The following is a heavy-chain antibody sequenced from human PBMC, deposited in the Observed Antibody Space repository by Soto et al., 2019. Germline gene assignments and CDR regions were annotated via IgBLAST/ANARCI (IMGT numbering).Heavy chain of an antibody. CDR2: ISYDGSNK. J-gene: IGHJ6*02. CDR1: GFTFSSYA. CDR3: ARAIVPYYYYYGMDV. Sequence: QVQLVESGGGVVQPGRSLRLSCAASGFTFSSYAMHWVRQAPGKGLEWVAVISYDGSNKYYADSVKGRFTISRDNSKNPLYLQMNSLGAEDTAVYYCARAIVPYYYYYGMDVWGQGTTVTVSS. V-gene: IGHV3-30-3*01. D-gene: IGHD2-2*01.